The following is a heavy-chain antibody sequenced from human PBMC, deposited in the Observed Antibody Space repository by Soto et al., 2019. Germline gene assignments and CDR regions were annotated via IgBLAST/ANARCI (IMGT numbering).Heavy chain of an antibody. CDR1: GGSISSVGCC. V-gene: IGHV4-31*11. Sequence: PSESLCLSWAVAGGSISSVGCCWSWNRQQPGNGLEWIGYIDYSGRTYYNPSLKSRVIISVETSKNQFALKLSSVTAADTAVYYCARGSTLAAILFDYWGQGTLVTVSS. J-gene: IGHJ4*02. D-gene: IGHD2-15*01. CDR2: IDYSGRT. CDR3: ARGSTLAAILFDY.